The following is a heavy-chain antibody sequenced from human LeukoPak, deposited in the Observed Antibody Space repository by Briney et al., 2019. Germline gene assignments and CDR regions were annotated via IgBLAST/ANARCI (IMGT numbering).Heavy chain of an antibody. CDR3: AKDRRKEGAAAKYDY. V-gene: IGHV3-23*01. D-gene: IGHD6-13*01. Sequence: GGSLRLSCAASGFTFSSYAMSWVRQAPGKGLEWVSAISGSGGSTYYADSVKGRFTISRDNSKNTLYLQMNSLRAEDTAIYYCAKDRRKEGAAAKYDYWGQGTLVTVSS. CDR2: ISGSGGST. CDR1: GFTFSSYA. J-gene: IGHJ4*02.